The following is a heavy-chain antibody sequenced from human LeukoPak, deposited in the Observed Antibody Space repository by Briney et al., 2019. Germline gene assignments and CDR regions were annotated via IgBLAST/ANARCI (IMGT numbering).Heavy chain of an antibody. J-gene: IGHJ4*02. CDR2: IWYDGSNK. CDR3: ARDGSMVRGVIQYYFDY. D-gene: IGHD3-10*01. CDR1: GFTFSSYG. Sequence: GGSLRLSCAASGFTFSSYGMHWVRQAPGKGLEWVAVIWYDGSNKYYADSVKGRFTISRDNSENTLYLQMNSLRAEDTAVYYCARDGSMVRGVIQYYFDYWGQGTLVTVSS. V-gene: IGHV3-33*01.